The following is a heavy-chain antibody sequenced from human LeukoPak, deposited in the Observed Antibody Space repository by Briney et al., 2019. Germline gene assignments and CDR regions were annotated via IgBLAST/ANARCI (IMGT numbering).Heavy chain of an antibody. D-gene: IGHD5-18*01. Sequence: ASVKVSCKASGGTFSSYAISWVRQAPGQGLEWMGRIIPILGIANYAQKFQGRVTITADKSTSTAYMELSSLRSEDTAVYYCARDPVREIQLWYYYYGMDVWGQGTTVTVSS. CDR2: IIPILGIA. J-gene: IGHJ6*02. CDR3: ARDPVREIQLWYYYYGMDV. V-gene: IGHV1-69*04. CDR1: GGTFSSYA.